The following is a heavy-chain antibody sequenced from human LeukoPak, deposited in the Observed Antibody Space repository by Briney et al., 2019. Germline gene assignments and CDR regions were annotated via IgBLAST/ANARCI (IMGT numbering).Heavy chain of an antibody. CDR2: ISSGTNYI. V-gene: IGHV3-21*01. Sequence: GGSLRLSCAASGFTFSTYSMDWVRQAPGKGLEWVSSISSGTNYIYYAGSVKGRFTISRDNAKNSLYLQMNSLRAEDTAVYYCARREVGATLGDWGQGTLVTVSS. CDR3: ARREVGATLGD. D-gene: IGHD1-26*01. J-gene: IGHJ4*02. CDR1: GFTFSTYS.